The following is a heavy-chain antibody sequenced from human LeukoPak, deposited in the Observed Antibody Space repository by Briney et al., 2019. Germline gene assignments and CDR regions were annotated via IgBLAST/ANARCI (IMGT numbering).Heavy chain of an antibody. V-gene: IGHV1-69*04. CDR1: GGTFSSYA. CDR2: IIPILGIA. CDR3: AREYYYDSSGYYDY. Sequence: SVKVSCKASGGTFSSYAISWVRQAPGQGLEWMGRIIPILGIANYAQKFQGRVTITADKSTSTAYMELSSLRSEETAVYYCAREYYYDSSGYYDYWGQGTLVTVSS. J-gene: IGHJ4*02. D-gene: IGHD3-22*01.